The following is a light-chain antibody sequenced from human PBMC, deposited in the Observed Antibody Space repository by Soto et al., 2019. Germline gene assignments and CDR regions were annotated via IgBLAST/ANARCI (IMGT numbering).Light chain of an antibody. Sequence: IQMTQSPSSLSASVGDRVTITCRASQSISSYLNWYQQKPGKAPKLLIYDASNLEAGVPSRFSGDGSGTDFTFTISSLQPEDIATYYCQQYESLPTFGQGTRLEIK. CDR3: QQYESLPT. V-gene: IGKV1-33*01. CDR1: QSISSY. CDR2: DAS. J-gene: IGKJ5*01.